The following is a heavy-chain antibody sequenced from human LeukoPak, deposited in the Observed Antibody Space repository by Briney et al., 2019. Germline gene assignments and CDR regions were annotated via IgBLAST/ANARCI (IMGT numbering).Heavy chain of an antibody. V-gene: IGHV3-21*01. J-gene: IGHJ4*02. D-gene: IGHD1-1*01. CDR2: ISSSSTYI. CDR3: ARDSDWNDIFDY. Sequence: GSLRLSYAASGFTFSIYSMNWVRQAPGKGLEWVSSISSSSTYIYYADSVKGRFTISRDNAKNSLYLQMNSLRAEDTAVYYCARDSDWNDIFDYWGQGTLVTVSS. CDR1: GFTFSIYS.